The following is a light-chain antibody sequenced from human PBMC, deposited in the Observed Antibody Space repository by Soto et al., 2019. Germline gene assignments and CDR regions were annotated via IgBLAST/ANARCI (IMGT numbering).Light chain of an antibody. J-gene: IGKJ1*01. CDR1: QGIGNA. V-gene: IGKV1-6*01. CDR2: GAS. CDR3: LRDINYPWT. Sequence: IQMTQSPSSLSASVGGRVTLSCRASQGIGNALGWYQQKPGKPAKVLIYGASNLQSGVTPRFSGSGSGTDFTLAISSLQPEDSATYYCLRDINYPWTFGQGTKVEIK.